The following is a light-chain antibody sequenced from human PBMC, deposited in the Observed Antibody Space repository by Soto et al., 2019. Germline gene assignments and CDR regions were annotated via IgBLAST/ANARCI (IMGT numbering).Light chain of an antibody. V-gene: IGLV2-23*01. CDR2: EGS. J-gene: IGLJ2*01. CDR1: SSDVGSYNL. Sequence: QSALTQPASVSGSPGQSITISCTGTSSDVGSYNLVSWYQQHPGKAPKLMIYEGSKRPSGVSNRFSGSKSGNTASLTISGLQAEDEDDYYCCSYAGSVVFGGGTQLTVL. CDR3: CSYAGSVV.